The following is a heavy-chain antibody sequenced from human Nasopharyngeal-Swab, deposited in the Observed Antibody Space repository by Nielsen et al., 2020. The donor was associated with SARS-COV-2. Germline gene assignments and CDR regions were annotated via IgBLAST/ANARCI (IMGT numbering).Heavy chain of an antibody. V-gene: IGHV3-21*01. D-gene: IGHD3-22*01. Sequence: GESLKISCAASGFIFSSYSMNWVRQAPGKGLEWVSYISSSSSYIYYADSVKGRFTISRDNAKNSLYLQMNSLRAEDTAVYYCARDPYYYDSSGYFNDAFDIWGQGTMVTVSS. CDR2: ISSSSSYI. CDR1: GFIFSSYS. J-gene: IGHJ3*02. CDR3: ARDPYYYDSSGYFNDAFDI.